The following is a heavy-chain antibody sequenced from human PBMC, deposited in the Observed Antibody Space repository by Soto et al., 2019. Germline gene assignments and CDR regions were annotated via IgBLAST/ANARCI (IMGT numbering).Heavy chain of an antibody. J-gene: IGHJ3*02. CDR3: ARNTNGDYLGPARVFDI. Sequence: PGESLKISCKGSGYSFTSYWIGWVRQMPGKGLEWMGIIYPGDSDTRYSPSFQGQVTISADKSISTAYLQWSSLKASDTAMYYCARNTNGDYLGPARVFDIWGKGTMVTVTP. CDR1: GYSFTSYW. D-gene: IGHD4-17*01. CDR2: IYPGDSDT. V-gene: IGHV5-51*01.